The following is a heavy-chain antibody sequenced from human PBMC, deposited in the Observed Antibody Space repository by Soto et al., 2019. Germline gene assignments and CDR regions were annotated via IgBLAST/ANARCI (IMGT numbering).Heavy chain of an antibody. Sequence: GGSLRLSCAASGFTFSSYALHWVRQAPGKGLEWVAVISYDVSNKYYADSVKGRFTISRDNSKNTLYLQMNSLRAEDTAVYYCARDEGIAVAARGYYYYGMDVWGQGTTVTVSS. CDR3: ARDEGIAVAARGYYYYGMDV. CDR2: ISYDVSNK. CDR1: GFTFSSYA. D-gene: IGHD6-19*01. J-gene: IGHJ6*02. V-gene: IGHV3-30-3*01.